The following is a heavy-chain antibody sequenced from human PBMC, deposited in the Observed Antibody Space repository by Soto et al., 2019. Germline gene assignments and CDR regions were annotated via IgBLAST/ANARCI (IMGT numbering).Heavy chain of an antibody. Sequence: PSETLSLTCAVYGGSFSGYYWSWIRQPPGKGLEWIGEINHSGSTNYNPSLKSRVTISVDTSKNQFSLKLSSVTAADTAVYYCARVYYDVLTGYYTLIDYWGQGTLVTVSS. CDR3: ARVYYDVLTGYYTLIDY. J-gene: IGHJ4*02. D-gene: IGHD3-9*01. V-gene: IGHV4-34*01. CDR2: INHSGST. CDR1: GGSFSGYY.